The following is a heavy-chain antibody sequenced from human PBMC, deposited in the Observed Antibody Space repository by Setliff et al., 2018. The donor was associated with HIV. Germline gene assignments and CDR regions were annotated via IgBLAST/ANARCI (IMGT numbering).Heavy chain of an antibody. J-gene: IGHJ3*02. D-gene: IGHD2-15*01. CDR1: GFTFSDYN. V-gene: IGHV3-48*02. Sequence: GGSLRLSCTGSGFTFSDYNMNWVRQTPGKGLEWISYISGTTNTIYYADSVKGRFTISRDNPKNSLYLQMSSLRDEDTAVYYCARDFRIIVPDVFDIWGRGTMVTVSS. CDR2: ISGTTNTI. CDR3: ARDFRIIVPDVFDI.